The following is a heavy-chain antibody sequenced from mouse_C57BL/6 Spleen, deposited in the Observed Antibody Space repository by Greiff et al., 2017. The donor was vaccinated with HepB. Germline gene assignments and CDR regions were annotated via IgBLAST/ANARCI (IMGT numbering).Heavy chain of an antibody. V-gene: IGHV3-6*01. CDR3: AREYDGYYVDY. CDR2: ISYDGSN. D-gene: IGHD2-3*01. Sequence: EVKLMESGPGLVKPSQSLSLTCSVTGYSITSGYYWNWIRQFPGNKLEWMGYISYDGSNNYNPSLKNRISITRDTSKNQFFLKLNSVTTEDTATYYCAREYDGYYVDYWGQGTTLTVSS. J-gene: IGHJ2*01. CDR1: GYSITSGYY.